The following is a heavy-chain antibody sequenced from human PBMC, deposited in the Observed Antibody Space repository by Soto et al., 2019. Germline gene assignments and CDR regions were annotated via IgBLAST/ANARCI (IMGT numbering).Heavy chain of an antibody. CDR2: ISSSGST. Sequence: PSETLSLTCSVSGDSISSDYWTWIRQTPGKGLEWIGCISSSGSTDYNPSLKSRLTMSIVTSKNQFSLKVNSVTAADTAVYYCERARTEWYFDLCGQGRLVTVYS. CDR3: ERARTEWYFDL. V-gene: IGHV4-59*01. D-gene: IGHD3-3*01. J-gene: IGHJ4*02. CDR1: GDSISSDY.